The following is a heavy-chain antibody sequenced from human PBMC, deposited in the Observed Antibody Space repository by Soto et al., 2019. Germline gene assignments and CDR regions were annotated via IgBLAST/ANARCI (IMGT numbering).Heavy chain of an antibody. CDR3: ARDKAMAGTY. V-gene: IGHV1-69*08. CDR2: IIPILGIA. D-gene: IGHD6-19*01. Sequence: QVQLVQSGAEVKKPGSSVKVSCKASGGTFSSYTISWVRQAPGQGLEWMGRIIPILGIANYAQKFQGRVTITADKSTSTAYMELSSLRSEDTAVYYCARDKAMAGTYWGQGTLVTVSS. CDR1: GGTFSSYT. J-gene: IGHJ4*02.